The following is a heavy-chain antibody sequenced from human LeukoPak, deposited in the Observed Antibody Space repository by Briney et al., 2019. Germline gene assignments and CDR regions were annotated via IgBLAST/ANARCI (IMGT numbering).Heavy chain of an antibody. D-gene: IGHD3-10*01. CDR3: ARDRGYYGPGRPRGNWFDP. Sequence: GASVKVSCKASGYTFTSYGISWVRQAPGQGLEWMGWISAYNGNTNYAQKLQGRVTMTTDTSTSTAYMELRSLRSDDTAMYYCARDRGYYGPGRPRGNWFDPWGQGTLVTVSS. CDR1: GYTFTSYG. V-gene: IGHV1-18*01. CDR2: ISAYNGNT. J-gene: IGHJ5*02.